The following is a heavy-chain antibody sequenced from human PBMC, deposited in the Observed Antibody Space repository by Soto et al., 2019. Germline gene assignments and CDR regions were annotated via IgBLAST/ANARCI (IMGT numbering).Heavy chain of an antibody. Sequence: WSLRLSCAASGFTFSGSAMHWVRQASGRGLEWVGRIRSKANSYATAYAASVKGRFTISRDDSKNTAYLQMNSLKTEDTAVYYCTRPGIAAAGPTWGQGTLVTVSS. D-gene: IGHD6-13*01. CDR1: GFTFSGSA. CDR2: IRSKANSYAT. J-gene: IGHJ5*02. CDR3: TRPGIAAAGPT. V-gene: IGHV3-73*01.